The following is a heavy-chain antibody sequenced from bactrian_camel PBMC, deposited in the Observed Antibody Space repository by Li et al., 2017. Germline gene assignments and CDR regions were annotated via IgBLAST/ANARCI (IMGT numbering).Heavy chain of an antibody. CDR1: GSTFSSKI. Sequence: HVQLVESGGGSVQAGGSLRLSCTASGSTFSSKIVGWFRQAPRKEREGVAALYTVSGSGYYADSVKGRFTISRDNAKNTLYLHLNSLKTEDTAMYYCTKDSTDAGWASTYWGQGTQVTVS. J-gene: IGHJ4*01. CDR2: LYTVSGSG. D-gene: IGHD1*01. V-gene: IGHV3S1*01. CDR3: TKDSTDAGWASTY.